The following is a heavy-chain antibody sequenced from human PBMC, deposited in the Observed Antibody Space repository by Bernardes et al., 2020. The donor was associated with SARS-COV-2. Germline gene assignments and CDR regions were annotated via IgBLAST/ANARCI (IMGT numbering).Heavy chain of an antibody. CDR2: VYPKSGDT. Sequence: ASVKVSCKASGYTFTDYHIHWVRQAPGQGLEWMGWVYPKSGDTSFAQNFQGRVTMTRDTSVSTAYMELSRLRFDDTAVYYCASAITSGTYYYGVDVWGQGTTVTVSS. D-gene: IGHD3-10*01. CDR1: GYTFTDYH. J-gene: IGHJ6*02. V-gene: IGHV1-2*02. CDR3: ASAITSGTYYYGVDV.